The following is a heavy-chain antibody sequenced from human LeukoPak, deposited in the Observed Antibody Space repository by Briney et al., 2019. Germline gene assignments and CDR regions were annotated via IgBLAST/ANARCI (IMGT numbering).Heavy chain of an antibody. CDR1: GFTFSSYA. V-gene: IGHV3-30-3*01. CDR3: ARTWVRLLDYYYGMDV. D-gene: IGHD3-10*01. J-gene: IGHJ6*02. Sequence: GGSLRLSCAASGFTFSSYAMHWVRQAPGKGLEWVAVISYDGSNKYYADSVKGRFTISRDNSKNTLYLQMNSLRAEDTAVYHCARTWVRLLDYYYGMDVWGQGTTVTVSS. CDR2: ISYDGSNK.